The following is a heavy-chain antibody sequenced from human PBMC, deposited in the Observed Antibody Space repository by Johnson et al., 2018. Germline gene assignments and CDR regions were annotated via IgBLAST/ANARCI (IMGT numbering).Heavy chain of an antibody. J-gene: IGHJ3*01. CDR3: AKDLMITF. D-gene: IGHD3-16*01. Sequence: VQLVESGGGLIQPGGSXRLSCAASGFTVSSNYMSWVRQAPGKGLEWVSAISGSGGSTYYADSVKGRFTISRDNSKNTLYLQMNSLRAEDTAVYYCAKDLMITFWGQGTMVTVSS. V-gene: IGHV3-23*04. CDR1: GFTVSSNY. CDR2: ISGSGGST.